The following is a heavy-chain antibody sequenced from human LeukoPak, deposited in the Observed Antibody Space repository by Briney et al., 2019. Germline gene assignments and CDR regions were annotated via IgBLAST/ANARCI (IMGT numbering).Heavy chain of an antibody. Sequence: GESLRLSCAASGFTFSSYSMNWVRQAPGKGLEWVSSISSSSYIYYADSVKGRFTISRDNAKNSLYLQMNSLRAEDTAVYYCARVLYYGSGTDYWGQGTLVTVSS. V-gene: IGHV3-21*01. J-gene: IGHJ4*02. D-gene: IGHD3-10*01. CDR2: ISSSSYI. CDR3: ARVLYYGSGTDY. CDR1: GFTFSSYS.